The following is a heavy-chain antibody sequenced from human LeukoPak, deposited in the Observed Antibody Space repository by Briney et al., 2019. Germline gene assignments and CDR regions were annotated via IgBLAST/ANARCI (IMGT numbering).Heavy chain of an antibody. CDR1: GYTFTGYY. Sequence: ASVKVSCKASGYTFTGYYMHWVRQAPGQGLEWMGWINPNSGGTNYAQKFQDRVSMIRDTSISTAYMHLSRLRSDDTAVYYCTRSPHILTGENFDYWGQGTLLTVSS. J-gene: IGHJ4*02. V-gene: IGHV1-2*02. CDR3: TRSPHILTGENFDY. D-gene: IGHD3-9*01. CDR2: INPNSGGT.